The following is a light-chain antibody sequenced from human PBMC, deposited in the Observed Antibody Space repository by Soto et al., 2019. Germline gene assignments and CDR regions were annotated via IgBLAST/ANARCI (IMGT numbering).Light chain of an antibody. CDR3: QQYDHWTIT. J-gene: IGKJ5*01. CDR2: GAS. CDR1: QPVSEN. V-gene: IGKV3-15*01. Sequence: EVVMTQSPATLSVSPGVGATLSCWASQPVSENLAWYQQKPGQAPRLLIYGASARALGIPARFSGSGSGTECTFTITSLQNEDFAVYYCQQYDHWTITFGQGTRLEIK.